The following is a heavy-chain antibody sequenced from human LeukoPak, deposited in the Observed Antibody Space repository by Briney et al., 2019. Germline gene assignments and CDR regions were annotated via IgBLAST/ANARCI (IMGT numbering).Heavy chain of an antibody. D-gene: IGHD2-15*01. J-gene: IGHJ4*02. Sequence: GGSLRLSCAASEFDFSSHAMTWVRQAPGKGLEWVSAISISGSKTYYADSVKGRFTISRDNSKNTLYLQMNSLRAEDTAVYYCAKGLRSVVVVAATPNYWGQGTLVTVSS. CDR1: EFDFSSHA. CDR2: ISISGSKT. CDR3: AKGLRSVVVVAATPNY. V-gene: IGHV3-23*01.